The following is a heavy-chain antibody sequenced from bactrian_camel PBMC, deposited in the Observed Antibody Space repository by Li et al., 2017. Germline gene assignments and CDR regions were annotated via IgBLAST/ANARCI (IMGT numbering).Heavy chain of an antibody. V-gene: IGHV3-2*01. CDR1: GSAFTSYD. CDR2: IDRDGSNT. D-gene: IGHD6*01. Sequence: HVQLVESGGALVQPGGTLTLSCATSGSAFTSYDMNWVRQVPGKGLEWVSSIDRDGSNTYYADSVKGRFSISRDNAKNTAYLQMNSLKSEDTALYYCATQNPDGGSGRRLETASYNYWGQGTQVTVS. J-gene: IGHJ4*01. CDR3: ATQNPDGGSGRRLETASYNY.